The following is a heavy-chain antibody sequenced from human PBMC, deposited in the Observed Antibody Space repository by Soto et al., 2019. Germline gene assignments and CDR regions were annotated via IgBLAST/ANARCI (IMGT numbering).Heavy chain of an antibody. CDR1: GFTFSSYA. D-gene: IGHD2-2*01. V-gene: IGHV3-30*14. CDR2: ISFDGTTK. Sequence: GGSLRLSCAVTGFTFSSYAMSWVRQAPGEGLEWVSLISFDGTTKYYADSVKGRFTISRDNSKNTLYLQMNSLRVEDTAVFYCARSPGFCSSTSCFGRGSSMDVWGQGTTVPVS. CDR3: ARSPGFCSSTSCFGRGSSMDV. J-gene: IGHJ6*02.